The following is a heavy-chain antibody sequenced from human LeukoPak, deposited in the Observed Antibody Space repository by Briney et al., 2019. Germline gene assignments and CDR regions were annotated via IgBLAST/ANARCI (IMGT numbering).Heavy chain of an antibody. D-gene: IGHD2-8*01. CDR1: GFTFGTHT. J-gene: IGHJ5*02. CDR3: VRIPNNAGFPNWFDP. V-gene: IGHV3-21*01. Sequence: GGSLRLSCAASGFTFGTHTMNWVRQAPGKGPEWVSSISGSGDYIRYADSVEGRITVSRDNAKDSLYLQMSSLRVEDTAVYYCVRIPNNAGFPNWFDPWGQGTLVIVSS. CDR2: ISGSGDYI.